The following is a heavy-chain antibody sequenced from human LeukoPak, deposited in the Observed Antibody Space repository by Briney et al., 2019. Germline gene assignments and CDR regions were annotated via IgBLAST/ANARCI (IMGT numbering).Heavy chain of an antibody. CDR3: ARGVVSYGHPIDY. CDR1: GFTFSSYW. Sequence: PGGSLRLSCAASGFTFSSYWMSWVRQAPGKGLEWVANIKQDGSEKYYVDSVKGRFTISRDNAKNSLYLQMNSLRAEDTAVYYCARGVVSYGHPIDYWGQGTLVTVSS. V-gene: IGHV3-7*01. D-gene: IGHD3-10*01. J-gene: IGHJ4*02. CDR2: IKQDGSEK.